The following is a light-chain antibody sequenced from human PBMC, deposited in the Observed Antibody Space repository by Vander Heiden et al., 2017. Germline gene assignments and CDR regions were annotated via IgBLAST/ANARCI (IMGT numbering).Light chain of an antibody. J-gene: IGKJ1*01. CDR2: DAS. CDR3: QQSFNYPRT. CDR1: QAIGTH. Sequence: DIQMTQSPSSLSASVGDRITITCRASQAIGTHVDWYHHKPGKVPKLLIHDASTLQCGVPSTFSGSGSGTEFTLTISSLQPEDFATYYCQQSFNYPRTFGQGTKVDIK. V-gene: IGKV1-39*01.